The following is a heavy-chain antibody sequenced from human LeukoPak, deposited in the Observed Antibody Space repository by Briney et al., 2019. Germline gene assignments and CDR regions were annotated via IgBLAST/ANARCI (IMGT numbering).Heavy chain of an antibody. CDR1: GYTFTSYD. D-gene: IGHD6-13*01. Sequence: ASVKVSCKASGYTFTSYDINWVRQATGQGLEWMGWMNPNSGNTGYAQKFQGRVTMTRNTSISTAYMELSSLRSEDTAVYYCASSSSWYLFAFDIWGQGTMVTVSS. CDR2: MNPNSGNT. J-gene: IGHJ3*02. CDR3: ASSSSWYLFAFDI. V-gene: IGHV1-8*01.